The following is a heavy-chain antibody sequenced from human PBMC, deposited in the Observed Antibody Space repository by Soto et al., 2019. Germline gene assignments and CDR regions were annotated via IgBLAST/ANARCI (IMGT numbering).Heavy chain of an antibody. V-gene: IGHV3-11*05. J-gene: IGHJ4*02. D-gene: IGHD3-10*01. CDR2: ISSSSSYT. Sequence: QVQLVESGGGLVKPGGSLRLSCAASGFTFSDYYMSWIRQAPGKGLEWVSYISSSSSYTNYADSVKGRFTISRDNAKNSLYLQLNSLRAADTGVYYCARDGGSRGEGFGEFFDYWGQGTLVTVSS. CDR1: GFTFSDYY. CDR3: ARDGGSRGEGFGEFFDY.